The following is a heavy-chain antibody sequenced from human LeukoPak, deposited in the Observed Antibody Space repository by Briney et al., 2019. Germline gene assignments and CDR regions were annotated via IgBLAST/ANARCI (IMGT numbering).Heavy chain of an antibody. D-gene: IGHD3-10*01. J-gene: IGHJ6*02. CDR1: GYTFTSYG. CDR3: ARVTMVRGVIQPPGYYGMDV. V-gene: IGHV1-18*01. Sequence: ASVKVSCKASGYTFTSYGISWVRQAPGQGLEWMGWISAYNGNTNYAQKLQGRVTMTTDTSTSTAYMELRSLRSDDTAVYYCARVTMVRGVIQPPGYYGMDVWGQGTTVTVSS. CDR2: ISAYNGNT.